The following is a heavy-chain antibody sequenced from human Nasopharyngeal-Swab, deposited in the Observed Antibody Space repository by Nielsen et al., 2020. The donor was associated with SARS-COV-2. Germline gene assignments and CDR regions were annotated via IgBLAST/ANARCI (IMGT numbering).Heavy chain of an antibody. J-gene: IGHJ6*02. V-gene: IGHV3-7*03. D-gene: IGHD1-7*01. CDR3: AREGYNWNSGSPYGMDV. CDR1: GFTFSSYW. Sequence: GESLRISCAASGFTFSSYWMSWVRQAPGKGLEWVANIKQDGSEKYYVDSVKGRFTISRDNAKNSLYLQMNSLRAEDTAVYYCAREGYNWNSGSPYGMDVWGQGTTVTVSS. CDR2: IKQDGSEK.